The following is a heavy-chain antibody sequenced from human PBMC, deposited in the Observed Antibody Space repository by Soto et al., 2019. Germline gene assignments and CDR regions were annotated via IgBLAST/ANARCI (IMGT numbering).Heavy chain of an antibody. J-gene: IGHJ4*02. CDR2: ISAYNGNT. D-gene: IGHD2-15*01. V-gene: IGHV1-18*01. CDR1: GYTFTSYG. CDR3: AREVGLDCSGGSCYSELFDY. Sequence: ASVKVSCKASGYTFTSYGISWVRQAPGQGLEWMGWISAYNGNTNYAQKLQGRVTMTTDTSTSTAYMELRSLRSDDTAVYYCAREVGLDCSGGSCYSELFDYWGQGTLVTVSS.